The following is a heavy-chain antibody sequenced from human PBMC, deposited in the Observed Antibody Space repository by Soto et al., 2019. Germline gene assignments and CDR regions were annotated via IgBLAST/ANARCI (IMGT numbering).Heavy chain of an antibody. CDR1: GYTFTSYG. Sequence: GASVKVSCKASGYTFTSYGISWVRQAPGQGLEWTGWISAYNGNTNYAQKLQGRVTMTTDTSTSTAYMELRSLRSDDTAVYYCARTLGYCSGGSCYFFDYWGQGTLVTVSS. CDR2: ISAYNGNT. CDR3: ARTLGYCSGGSCYFFDY. J-gene: IGHJ4*02. V-gene: IGHV1-18*01. D-gene: IGHD2-15*01.